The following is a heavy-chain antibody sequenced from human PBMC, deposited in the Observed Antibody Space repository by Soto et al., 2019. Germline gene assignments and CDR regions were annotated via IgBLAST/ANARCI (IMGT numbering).Heavy chain of an antibody. CDR1: GYTFTSYA. Sequence: GASVKVSCKASGYTFTSYAMHWVRQAPGQRLEWMGWINAGNGNTRYSQKFQGGVTVTRDTSASTAYMELRSLRSEDTAVYFCARWVGGNYFHYWGQGTLVTVSS. D-gene: IGHD1-26*01. V-gene: IGHV1-3*01. CDR2: INAGNGNT. CDR3: ARWVGGNYFHY. J-gene: IGHJ4*02.